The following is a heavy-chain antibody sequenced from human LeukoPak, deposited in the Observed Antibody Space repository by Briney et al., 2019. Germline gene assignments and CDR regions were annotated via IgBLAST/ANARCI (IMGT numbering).Heavy chain of an antibody. D-gene: IGHD1-26*01. CDR1: GFTFSSYW. J-gene: IGHJ4*02. CDR2: IKQDGSEK. V-gene: IGHV3-7*01. CDR3: ASGGMGATTPRDY. Sequence: GGSLRLSCAASGFTFSSYWMSWVRQAPGKGLEWVANIKQDGSEKYYVDSVKGRFTISRDNAKNSLYLQMNSLRAEDTAVYYCASGGMGATTPRDYWGQGTLVTVSS.